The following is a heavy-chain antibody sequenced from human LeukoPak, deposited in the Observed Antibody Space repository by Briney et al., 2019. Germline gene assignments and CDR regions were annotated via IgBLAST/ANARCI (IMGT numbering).Heavy chain of an antibody. CDR2: ISAYNGNT. D-gene: IGHD3-16*02. J-gene: IGHJ4*02. CDR3: ARGNPYDYVWGSYRRVFDY. Sequence: ASVKVSCKASGYTFTSYGISWVRQAPRQGLEWMGWISAYNGNTNYAQKLQGRVTMTRDTSTSTVYMELSSLRSEDTAVYYCARGNPYDYVWGSYRRVFDYWGQGTLVTVSS. V-gene: IGHV1-18*01. CDR1: GYTFTSYG.